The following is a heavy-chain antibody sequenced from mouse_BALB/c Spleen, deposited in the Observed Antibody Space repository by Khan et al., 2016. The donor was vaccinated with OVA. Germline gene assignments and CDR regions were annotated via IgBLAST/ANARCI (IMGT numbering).Heavy chain of an antibody. CDR2: IWAGGST. CDR3: ARNYDNYVEYFDV. D-gene: IGHD2-1*01. CDR1: GFSLTSYG. V-gene: IGHV2-9*02. Sequence: QVQLKESGPGLVAPSQSLSITCTVSGFSLTSYGVHWVRQTPGKGLEWLGIIWAGGSTNYNSALMSRLSISKDNSKSQVFFKMNSLQTDDTAMYYCARNYDNYVEYFDVWGAGPRSPSPQ. J-gene: IGHJ1*01.